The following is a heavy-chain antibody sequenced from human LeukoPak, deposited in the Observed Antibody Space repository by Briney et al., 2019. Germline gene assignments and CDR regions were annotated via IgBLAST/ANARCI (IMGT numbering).Heavy chain of an antibody. CDR3: ARDSSDVLTGYYHF. J-gene: IGHJ4*02. CDR2: INPNSGRT. CDR1: GYTFNDYY. Sequence: ASVKVSCKTSGYTFNDYYVHWVRQAPGQGFEWMGWINPNSGRTNYAPKFQGRVTLTTDTSISTAYMELSSLISGDTALYFCARDSSDVLTGYYHFWGQGTLVTVSS. V-gene: IGHV1-2*02. D-gene: IGHD3-9*01.